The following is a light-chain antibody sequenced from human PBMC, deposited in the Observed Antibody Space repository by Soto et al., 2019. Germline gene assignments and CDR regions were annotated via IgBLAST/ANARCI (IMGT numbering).Light chain of an antibody. V-gene: IGKV3-20*01. J-gene: IGKJ1*01. Sequence: IGLTQSPGTLSLSPGERATLSCRASQSVTSSYLAWYQQKPGQAPRLVMYGASIRTSGIPDRFSGSGSGTDFTLTISRLEPEDFAVYYCQQYVRAPWTFGQGTKVDIK. CDR2: GAS. CDR1: QSVTSSY. CDR3: QQYVRAPWT.